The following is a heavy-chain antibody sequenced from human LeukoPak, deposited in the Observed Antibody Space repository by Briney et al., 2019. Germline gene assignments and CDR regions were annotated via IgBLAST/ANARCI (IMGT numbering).Heavy chain of an antibody. J-gene: IGHJ4*02. V-gene: IGHV3-7*01. CDR1: GFTFSSYW. CDR3: ARELRTFDS. CDR2: IKHNGDER. Sequence: GGSLRLSCAASGFTFSSYWMTWVRQAPGKGLEWVANIKHNGDERNYVDSVEDRFTISRDNAKNSLYLHMTGLRAEDAAVYYCARELRTFDSWGQGTLVTVSS. D-gene: IGHD3-16*01.